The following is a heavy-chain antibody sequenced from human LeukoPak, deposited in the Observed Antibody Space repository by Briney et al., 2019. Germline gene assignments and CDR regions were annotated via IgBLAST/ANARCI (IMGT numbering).Heavy chain of an antibody. CDR1: GGSISSYY. D-gene: IGHD2-8*01. CDR2: VYYSGIT. Sequence: SETLSLTCTVSGGSISSYYWNWIRQPPGKELEWIGYVYYSGITNYNPSLKSRVTISVDTSKNHFSLKLRSVTAADTAVYFCARDVSSVRNYYHGMDVWGHGTTVTVSS. V-gene: IGHV4-59*01. J-gene: IGHJ6*02. CDR3: ARDVSSVRNYYHGMDV.